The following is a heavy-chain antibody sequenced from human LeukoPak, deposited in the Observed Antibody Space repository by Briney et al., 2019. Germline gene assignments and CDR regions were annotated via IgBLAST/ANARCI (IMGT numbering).Heavy chain of an antibody. D-gene: IGHD3-3*01. CDR1: GGSFSGYY. J-gene: IGHJ4*02. Sequence: SETLSLTCAVYGGSFSGYYWSWIRQPPGKGLEWIGEINHSGSTNYNPSLKSRVTISVDTSKNQFSLKLSSVTSADTAVYYCARKERYDFWSGYYYYYFDYWGQGTLVTVSS. CDR3: ARKERYDFWSGYYYYYFDY. V-gene: IGHV4-34*01. CDR2: INHSGST.